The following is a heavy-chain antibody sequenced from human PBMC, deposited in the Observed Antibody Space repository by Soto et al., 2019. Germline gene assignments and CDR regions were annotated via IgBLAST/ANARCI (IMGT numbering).Heavy chain of an antibody. CDR3: ARDYARGWCQF. J-gene: IGHJ4*02. V-gene: IGHV3-30*03. CDR2: ISFDGDK. CDR1: GFDFSNSG. D-gene: IGHD2-8*02. Sequence: QVKLVESGGGVVQPGTSLRLSCTASGFDFSNSGIQWGRQTPGKGREWVALISFDGDKYYVDSVKGRFTICRDNPTNTVYLQMNRLRPEDTGVYYCARDYARGWCQFWGQGTLVTVSS.